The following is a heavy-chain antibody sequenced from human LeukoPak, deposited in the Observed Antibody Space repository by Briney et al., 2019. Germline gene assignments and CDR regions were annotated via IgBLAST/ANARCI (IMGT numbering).Heavy chain of an antibody. D-gene: IGHD6-19*01. CDR1: GYTFTGYY. CDR3: ARGRSSGWYLWDYYGVDV. CDR2: INPNSGGT. J-gene: IGHJ6*04. V-gene: IGHV1-2*04. Sequence: ASVKVSCKASGYTFTGYYMHWVRQAPGQGLEWMGWINPNSGGTNYAQKFQGWVTMTRDTSISTAYMELSRLRSDDTAVYYCARGRSSGWYLWDYYGVDVWGKGTTVTVSS.